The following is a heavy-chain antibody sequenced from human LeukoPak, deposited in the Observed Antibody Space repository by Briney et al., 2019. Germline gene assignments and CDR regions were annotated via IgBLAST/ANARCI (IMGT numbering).Heavy chain of an antibody. CDR1: GGSFSGYY. Sequence: PSETLSLTCAVYGGSFSGYYWSWIRQPPGKGLEWIGEINHSGSTNYNPSLKSRVTISVDTSKNQFSLKLSSVTAADTAVYYCASWTYYYGSGSYYNRYNWFDPWGQGTLVTVSS. CDR2: INHSGST. V-gene: IGHV4-34*01. D-gene: IGHD3-10*01. CDR3: ASWTYYYGSGSYYNRYNWFDP. J-gene: IGHJ5*02.